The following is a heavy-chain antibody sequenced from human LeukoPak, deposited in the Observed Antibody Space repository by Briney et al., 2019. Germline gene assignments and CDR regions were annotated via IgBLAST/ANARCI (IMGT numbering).Heavy chain of an antibody. Sequence: PGGSLRLSCAASGFTFSSYWMSWVRQAPGKGLEWVANIKQDGREKYYVDSVKGRFTISRDNSKNTLYLQMNSLRAEDTAVYYCAKVLLDSSGWYWESFGVDYWGQGTLVTVSS. CDR1: GFTFSSYW. V-gene: IGHV3-7*01. D-gene: IGHD6-19*01. CDR2: IKQDGREK. J-gene: IGHJ4*02. CDR3: AKVLLDSSGWYWESFGVDY.